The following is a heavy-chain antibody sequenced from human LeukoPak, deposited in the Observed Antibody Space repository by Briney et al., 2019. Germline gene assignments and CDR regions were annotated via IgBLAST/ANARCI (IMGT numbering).Heavy chain of an antibody. CDR2: INPNSGGT. CDR3: ARDSYGMDV. CDR1: GYTFSYYY. J-gene: IGHJ6*02. Sequence: GASVKVSCKASGYTFSYYYMHWVRQAPGQGLEWMGWINPNSGGTNYARKFQGWVTMTRDTSISTAYMELSRLRYDDTAVYYCARDSYGMDVWGQGTTVTVSS. V-gene: IGHV1-2*04.